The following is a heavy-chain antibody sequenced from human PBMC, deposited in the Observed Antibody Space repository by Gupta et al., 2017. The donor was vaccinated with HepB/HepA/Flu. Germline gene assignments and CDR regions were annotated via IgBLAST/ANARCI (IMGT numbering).Heavy chain of an antibody. CDR2: IKQDGSEK. J-gene: IGHJ4*02. D-gene: IGHD6-13*01. CDR3: ARLAPDDYSSWYSGFFDY. CDR1: GFTFSSYW. Sequence: EVQLVESGGGLVQPGGSLRLSCSASGFTFSSYWMIWVRQAPGKGLEWVANIKQDGSEKYYVDSVKGRFTISRDNAKNSLYLQMNSLRAEDTAVYYCARLAPDDYSSWYSGFFDYWGQGTLVTVSS. V-gene: IGHV3-7*01.